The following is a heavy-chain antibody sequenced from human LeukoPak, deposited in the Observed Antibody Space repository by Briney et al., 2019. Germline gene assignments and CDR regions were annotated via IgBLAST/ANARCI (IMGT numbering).Heavy chain of an antibody. J-gene: IGHJ5*02. CDR3: ARGRRKVYIVVVPAAIGYWFDP. D-gene: IGHD2-2*01. CDR1: GGSISSGGYY. Sequence: SQTLSLTCTVSGGSISSGGYYWSWIRQPPGKGLEWIGEINHSGSTNYNPSLKSRVTISVDTSKNQFSLKLSSVAAADTAVYYCARGRRKVYIVVVPAAIGYWFDPWGQGTLVTVSS. CDR2: INHSGST. V-gene: IGHV4-30-2*01.